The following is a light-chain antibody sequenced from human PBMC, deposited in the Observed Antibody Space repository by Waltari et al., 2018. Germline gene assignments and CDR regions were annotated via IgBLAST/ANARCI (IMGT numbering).Light chain of an antibody. J-gene: IGKJ2*01. CDR3: QQYYTTPYT. Sequence: DIVMTQSPDTLAVSLGEWATIHCKSSQSVLYSSNNKNYLAWYQQKPGQPPKLLIYWASTRESGVPARFSGSGSGTDFTLTISSLQAEDVAVYYCQQYYTTPYTFGQGTKLEIK. CDR1: QSVLYSSNNKNY. CDR2: WAS. V-gene: IGKV4-1*01.